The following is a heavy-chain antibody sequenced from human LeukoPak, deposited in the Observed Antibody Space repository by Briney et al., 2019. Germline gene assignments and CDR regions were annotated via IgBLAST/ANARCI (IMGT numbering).Heavy chain of an antibody. V-gene: IGHV4-61*05. CDR1: GGSISSSSYY. J-gene: IGHJ3*02. CDR3: ARGSLITGTPKGDDAFDI. D-gene: IGHD1-7*01. Sequence: SETLSLTCTVSGGSISSSSYYWGWIRQPPGKGLEWIGYIYYSGSTNYNPSLKSRVTISVDTSKNQFSLKLSSVTAADTAVYYCARGSLITGTPKGDDAFDIWGQGTMVTVSS. CDR2: IYYSGST.